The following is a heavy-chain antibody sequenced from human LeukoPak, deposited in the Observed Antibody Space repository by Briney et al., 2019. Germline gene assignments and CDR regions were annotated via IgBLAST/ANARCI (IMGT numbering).Heavy chain of an antibody. CDR1: GFTFSSFA. D-gene: IGHD6-13*01. J-gene: IGHJ4*02. CDR2: MSGDATST. CDR3: AKMSSGSSWYSSDS. V-gene: IGHV3-23*01. Sequence: GGSLRLSCAASGFTFSSFAMNWVRQAPGKGLEWVSTMSGDATSTYYADSVKGRFTISRDNSKNMLYLQMNSLRADDTAVYYCAKMSSGSSWYSSDSWGQGTLVTVSS.